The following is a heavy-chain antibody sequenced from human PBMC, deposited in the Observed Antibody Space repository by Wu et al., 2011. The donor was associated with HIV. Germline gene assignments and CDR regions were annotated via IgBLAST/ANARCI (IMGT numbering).Heavy chain of an antibody. Sequence: QVQLVQSGAEVRKPGASVKVSCKASGYTFTSYGYSWVRQAPGQGLEWMGWIGAYDGDTNYAQKLQGRVTMTTDTSTSTAYMDLRSLRSDDTAVYCCARDRGYRPDTFDIWGQGTMVTVSS. J-gene: IGHJ3*02. CDR3: ARDRGYRPDTFDI. V-gene: IGHV1-18*01. CDR1: GYTFTSYG. D-gene: IGHD3-22*01. CDR2: IGAYDGDT.